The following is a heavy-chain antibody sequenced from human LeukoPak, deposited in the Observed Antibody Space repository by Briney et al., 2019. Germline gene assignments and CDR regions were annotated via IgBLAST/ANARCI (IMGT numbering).Heavy chain of an antibody. CDR2: INHSGST. V-gene: IGHV4-39*01. D-gene: IGHD3-22*01. J-gene: IGHJ4*02. CDR1: GGSISSSSYY. Sequence: SETLSLTCTVSGGSISSSSYYWGWIRQPPGKGLEWIGEINHSGSTNYNPSLKSRVTISVDTSKNQFSLKLSSVTAADTAVYYCARRDYYDSSGFDYWGQGTLVTVSS. CDR3: ARRDYYDSSGFDY.